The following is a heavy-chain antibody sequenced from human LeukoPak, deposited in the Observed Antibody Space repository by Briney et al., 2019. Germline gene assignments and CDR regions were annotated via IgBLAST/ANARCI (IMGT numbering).Heavy chain of an antibody. J-gene: IGHJ4*02. V-gene: IGHV4-59*05. CDR3: ARQGKGGDRVDY. D-gene: IGHD3-16*01. CDR1: GGSISGYY. Sequence: SETLSLTCTVSGGSISGYYWSWIRQPPGKGLEWIGSIYYSGSTYYNPSLKSRVTISVDTSKNQFSLKLSCVTAADTAVYYCARQGKGGDRVDYWGQGTLVTVSS. CDR2: IYYSGST.